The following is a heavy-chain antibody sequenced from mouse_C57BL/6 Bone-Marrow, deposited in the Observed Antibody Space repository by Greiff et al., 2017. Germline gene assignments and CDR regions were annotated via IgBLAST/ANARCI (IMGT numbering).Heavy chain of an antibody. Sequence: EVQLQQSGPELVKPGASVKMSCKASGYTFTDYNMHWVKQSHGKSLEWIGYINPNNGGTSYNQKFKGKATLTVNKSSSTAYMELRSLTSEDSAVYYCARVYYDYDGGDYYARDYWGQGTSVTVSS. D-gene: IGHD2-4*01. V-gene: IGHV1-22*01. CDR1: GYTFTDYN. CDR3: ARVYYDYDGGDYYARDY. CDR2: INPNNGGT. J-gene: IGHJ4*01.